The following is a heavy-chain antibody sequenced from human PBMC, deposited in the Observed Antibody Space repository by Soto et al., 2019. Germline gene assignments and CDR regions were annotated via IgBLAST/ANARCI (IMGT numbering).Heavy chain of an antibody. D-gene: IGHD4-17*01. CDR2: IYYSGST. J-gene: IGHJ4*02. CDR1: GGSISSYY. Sequence: PSETLSLTCTVSGGSISSYYWSWIRQPPGKGLEWIGYIYYSGSTNYNPSLKSRVTISVDTSKSQFSLKLSSVTAADTAVYYCARDVGYGDPYYFDYWGQGTLVTVSS. CDR3: ARDVGYGDPYYFDY. V-gene: IGHV4-59*01.